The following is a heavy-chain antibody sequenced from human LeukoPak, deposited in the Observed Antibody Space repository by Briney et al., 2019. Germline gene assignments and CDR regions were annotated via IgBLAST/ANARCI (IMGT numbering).Heavy chain of an antibody. CDR2: MSYDGTNK. CDR1: GFTFSSYV. Sequence: GGSLRLSCAASGFTFSSYVMHWVRQAPGKGLGWVAVMSYDGTNKYYADSVKGRFTISRDNSKNTLYLQMNSLRAVDTAVYFCARAKISGGWYQGGAFDIWGQGTMVTVSS. J-gene: IGHJ3*02. V-gene: IGHV3-30*04. CDR3: ARAKISGGWYQGGAFDI. D-gene: IGHD6-19*01.